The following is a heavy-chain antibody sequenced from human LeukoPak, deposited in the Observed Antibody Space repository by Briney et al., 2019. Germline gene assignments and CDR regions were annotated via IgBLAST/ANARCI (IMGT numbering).Heavy chain of an antibody. CDR1: GFNFESYS. V-gene: IGHV3-21*01. J-gene: IGHJ6*04. CDR3: AELGITMIGGV. Sequence: PGGSLRLSCAASGFNFESYSMNWVRQAPGKGLEWVSSISFSGAYIYYADSVKGRFTISRDNAKNSLYLQMNSLRAEDTAVYYCAELGITMIGGVWGKGTTVTISS. CDR2: ISFSGAYI. D-gene: IGHD3-10*02.